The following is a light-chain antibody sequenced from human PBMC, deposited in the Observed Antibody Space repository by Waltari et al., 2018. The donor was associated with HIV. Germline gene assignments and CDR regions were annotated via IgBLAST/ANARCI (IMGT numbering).Light chain of an antibody. Sequence: QSALTQPRSVSGSPGQSVTISCTGTSSDIGDYNYVSWYQQHPGKAPKLMIYDVTKRPSGFPDLFSGSKSGNTASLTISGLQAEDEAAYYGCSFAGSYTLVFGGGTKLTVL. CDR2: DVT. CDR3: CSFAGSYTLV. V-gene: IGLV2-11*01. J-gene: IGLJ3*02. CDR1: SSDIGDYNY.